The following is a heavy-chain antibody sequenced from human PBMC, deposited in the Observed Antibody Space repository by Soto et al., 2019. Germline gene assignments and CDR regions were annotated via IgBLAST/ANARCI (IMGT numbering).Heavy chain of an antibody. Sequence: QMQLVQSGAELKKPGSSVKVSCRATGDTFSSYAFSWVRQAPGQGLVWMGGIIPMFNTPAYAQNFQGRVTITADKTTNTAYLEVTSLPSDDTAVYYCARATIGVPVPMTFWGQGTLVTVSS. CDR3: ARATIGVPVPMTF. J-gene: IGHJ4*02. D-gene: IGHD6-19*01. CDR2: IIPMFNTP. V-gene: IGHV1-69*06. CDR1: GDTFSSYA.